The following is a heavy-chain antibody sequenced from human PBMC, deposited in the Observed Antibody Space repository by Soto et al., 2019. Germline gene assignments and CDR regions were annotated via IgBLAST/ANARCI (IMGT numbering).Heavy chain of an antibody. Sequence: QVQLVQSGAEVKRPGASVKVSCKASGYTFTSYGISWVRQAPGQGLEWMGWINVYNGNTNYAQKFQGRVTMTTDTSTSTANMELRSLSSEDIAVYYCARDILWEGFVESNWRDPWGQGTLVTVSS. CDR1: GYTFTSYG. V-gene: IGHV1-18*03. CDR3: ARDILWEGFVESNWRDP. D-gene: IGHD3-10*01. CDR2: INVYNGNT. J-gene: IGHJ5*02.